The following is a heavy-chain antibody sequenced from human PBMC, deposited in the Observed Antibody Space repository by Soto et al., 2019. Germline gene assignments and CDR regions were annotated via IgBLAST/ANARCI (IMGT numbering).Heavy chain of an antibody. CDR2: IGTAGET. CDR1: GFTFSSYD. V-gene: IGHV3-13*01. Sequence: HPGGSLRLSCAASGFTFSSYDMHWVRQATGKGLEWVSAIGTAGETYYTGSVKGRFTISRENAKNSLYLQMNSLRAADTAVYYCARGAYYYDSSGNFPFDYWAKGPLVPAS. D-gene: IGHD3-22*01. J-gene: IGHJ4*02. CDR3: ARGAYYYDSSGNFPFDY.